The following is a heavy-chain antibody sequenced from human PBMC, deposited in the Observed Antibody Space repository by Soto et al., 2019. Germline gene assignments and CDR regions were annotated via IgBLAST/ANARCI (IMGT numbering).Heavy chain of an antibody. CDR3: ATLTADF. Sequence: ITLEESGPTLVKPTETLTLTCTFSGFSLTTGVGVGWVRQPPGKALEWLALVYWDDDKHYTPSLMRRLAIKKNTSKEQVVLKMNNMDTVATAAYYCATLTADFWGPGTLVTVSS. CDR1: GFSLTTGVG. J-gene: IGHJ4*02. V-gene: IGHV2-5*02. CDR2: VYWDDDK.